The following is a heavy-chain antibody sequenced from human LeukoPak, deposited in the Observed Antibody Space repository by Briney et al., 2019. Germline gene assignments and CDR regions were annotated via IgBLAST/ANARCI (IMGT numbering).Heavy chain of an antibody. CDR3: ARHGWHAWYFDL. D-gene: IGHD6-19*01. CDR2: INQRRNT. V-gene: IGHV4-34*01. CDR1: GESFSGYS. Sequence: SETLSLTCAVYGESFSGYSWSWIRQPPGKGLEWIGEINQRRNTNYNTSLKSRVTISINTSKNQFSLKLSSVTAADTAVYYCARHGWHAWYFDLWGRGTLVTVSS. J-gene: IGHJ2*01.